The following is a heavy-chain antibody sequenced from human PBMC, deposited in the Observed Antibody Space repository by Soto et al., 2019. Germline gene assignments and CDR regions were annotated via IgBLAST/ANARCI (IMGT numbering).Heavy chain of an antibody. CDR3: AKEASDIVVVVAATDYFDY. Sequence: GGSLRLSCAPCRTSLTSSGMRWVSQPSGKGVEGVAVISYDGRNKYYADSVKGRFTISRDNSKNTLYLQMNSLRAEDTAVYYCAKEASDIVVVVAATDYFDYWGQGT. CDR1: RTSLTSSG. V-gene: IGHV3-30*18. D-gene: IGHD2-15*01. CDR2: ISYDGRNK. J-gene: IGHJ4*02.